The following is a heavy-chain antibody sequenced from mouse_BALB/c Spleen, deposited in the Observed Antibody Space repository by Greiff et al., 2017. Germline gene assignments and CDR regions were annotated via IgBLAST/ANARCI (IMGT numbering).Heavy chain of an antibody. D-gene: IGHD1-1*01. J-gene: IGHJ1*01. CDR1: GFAFSSYD. CDR2: ISSGGGST. V-gene: IGHV5-12-1*01. CDR3: ARHITTVVASRWYCDV. Sequence: EVQLVESGGGLVKPGGSLKLSCAASGFAFSSYDMSWVRQTPEKRLEWVAYISSGGGSTYYPDTVKGRFTISRDNAKNTLYLQMSSLKSEDTAMYYCARHITTVVASRWYCDVWGAGTTVTVSS.